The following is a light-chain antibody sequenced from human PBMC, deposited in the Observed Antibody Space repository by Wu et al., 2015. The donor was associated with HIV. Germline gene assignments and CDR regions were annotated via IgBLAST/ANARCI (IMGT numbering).Light chain of an antibody. Sequence: TQSPSTLSASVGDRVTITCRASQSVSSTYLAWYQQKPGQAPRLLIYGVSSRATGIPDRFSGSGSGTDFTLTISRLEPEDFAVYYCQQYGSSPYTFGLGDQAGDQT. V-gene: IGKV3-20*01. CDR3: QQYGSSPYT. J-gene: IGKJ2*01. CDR2: GVS. CDR1: QSVSSTY.